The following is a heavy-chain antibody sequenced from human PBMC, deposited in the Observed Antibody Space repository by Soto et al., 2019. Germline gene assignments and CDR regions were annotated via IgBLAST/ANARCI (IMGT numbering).Heavy chain of an antibody. CDR3: AREPAGFPDPSGYSSGWALDYYGMDV. CDR2: IYYSGST. D-gene: IGHD6-19*01. V-gene: IGHV4-59*12. Sequence: SETLSLTCTVSGGSISSYYWGWIRQPPGKGLEWIGYIYYSGSTNYNPSLKSRVTISVDTSKNQFSLKLSSVTAADTAVYYCAREPAGFPDPSGYSSGWALDYYGMDVWGQGTTVTVSS. J-gene: IGHJ6*02. CDR1: GGSISSYY.